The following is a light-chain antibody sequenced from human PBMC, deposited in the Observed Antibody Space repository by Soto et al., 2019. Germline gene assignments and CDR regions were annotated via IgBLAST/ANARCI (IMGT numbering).Light chain of an antibody. J-gene: IGLJ2*01. CDR2: YDN. V-gene: IGLV3-21*04. CDR3: QVWDSSIDHVV. Sequence: SYELTQPPSVSVAPGKTARITCGGNNIGSKSVHWYQQKPGQAPVLVSYYDNDRPSGIPERFSGSNSGNTATLTISRVEAGDEADYYCQVWDSSIDHVVFGGGTKLTVL. CDR1: NIGSKS.